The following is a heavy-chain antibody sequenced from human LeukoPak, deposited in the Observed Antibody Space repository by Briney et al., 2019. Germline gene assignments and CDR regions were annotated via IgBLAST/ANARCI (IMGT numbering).Heavy chain of an antibody. CDR3: ARDPTHPYDSSGYYYFDY. D-gene: IGHD3-22*01. Sequence: GRSLRLSCAASGFTFSSYAMHWVRQAPGKGLEWVAVISYDGSNKYYADSVKGRFTISRDNSKNTLYLQMNSLRAEDTAVYYCARDPTHPYDSSGYYYFDYWGQGTLVTVSS. CDR1: GFTFSSYA. J-gene: IGHJ4*02. V-gene: IGHV3-30-3*01. CDR2: ISYDGSNK.